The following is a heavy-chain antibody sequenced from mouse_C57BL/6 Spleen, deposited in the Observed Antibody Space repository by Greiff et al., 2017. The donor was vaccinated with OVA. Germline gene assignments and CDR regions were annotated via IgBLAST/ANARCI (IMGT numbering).Heavy chain of an antibody. J-gene: IGHJ1*03. CDR3: ARENYGRYFDV. CDR1: GFTFSSYA. Sequence: EVHLVESGGGLVKPGGSLKLSCAASGFTFSSYAMSWVRQTPEKRLEWVATLSDGGSYTYYPDNVKGRFTISRDNAKNNLYLQMSHLKSEDTAMYYCARENYGRYFDVWGTGTTVTVSS. D-gene: IGHD2-4*01. CDR2: LSDGGSYT. V-gene: IGHV5-4*01.